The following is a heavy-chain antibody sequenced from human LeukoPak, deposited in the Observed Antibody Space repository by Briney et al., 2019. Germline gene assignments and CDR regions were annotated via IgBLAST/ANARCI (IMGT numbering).Heavy chain of an antibody. D-gene: IGHD6-13*01. CDR1: GFTVSSNY. J-gene: IGHJ4*02. CDR3: ARERAGHLIDY. Sequence: GGSLRLSCAASGFTVSSNYMSWVRQAPGKGLEWVSVIYSGGSTYYADSVKGRFTISRDNSKNTPYLQMNSLRAEDTAVYYCARERAGHLIDYWGQGTLVTVSS. V-gene: IGHV3-53*01. CDR2: IYSGGST.